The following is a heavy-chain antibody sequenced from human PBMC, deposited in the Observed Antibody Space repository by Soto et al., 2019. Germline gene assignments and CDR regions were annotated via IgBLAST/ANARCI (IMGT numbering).Heavy chain of an antibody. Sequence: SVKVSCKASGGTLSGYAISWVRQAPGQGLEWMGGIIPIFGTANYAQKFQGRVTITADKSTSTAYMELGSLRSEETAVYYCARDQDASAMLTGYPMVYYGMDVWGQGTTVTVSS. CDR1: GGTLSGYA. CDR3: ARDQDASAMLTGYPMVYYGMDV. D-gene: IGHD3-9*01. CDR2: IIPIFGTA. J-gene: IGHJ6*02. V-gene: IGHV1-69*06.